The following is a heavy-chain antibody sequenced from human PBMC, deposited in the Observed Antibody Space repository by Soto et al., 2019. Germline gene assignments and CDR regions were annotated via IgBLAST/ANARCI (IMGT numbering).Heavy chain of an antibody. J-gene: IGHJ6*02. CDR2: FDPEDGET. V-gene: IGHV1-24*01. D-gene: IGHD3-3*01. Sequence: GASVKVSCKVSGYTLTELSMHWVRQAPGKGLEWMGGFDPEDGETIYAQKFQGRVTMTEDTSTDTAYMELSSLRSEDTAVYYCATDFSGVVIPSPYYYLYGMDVWG. CDR3: ATDFSGVVIPSPYYYLYGMDV. CDR1: GYTLTELS.